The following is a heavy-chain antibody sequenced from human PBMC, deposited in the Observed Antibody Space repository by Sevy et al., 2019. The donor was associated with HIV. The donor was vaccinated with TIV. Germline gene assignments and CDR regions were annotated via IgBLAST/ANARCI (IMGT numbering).Heavy chain of an antibody. Sequence: GGSLRLSCAASGFTFNNFAMSWVRQAQGKGLEWVSAISGSAGVPYYAASVKGRFTISRDNSKKTLYLQMNSLRAEDTAVYRCARNSSSDGMDVWGQGTTVTVSS. J-gene: IGHJ6*02. CDR1: GFTFNNFA. CDR3: ARNSSSDGMDV. V-gene: IGHV3-23*01. D-gene: IGHD2-2*01. CDR2: ISGSAGVP.